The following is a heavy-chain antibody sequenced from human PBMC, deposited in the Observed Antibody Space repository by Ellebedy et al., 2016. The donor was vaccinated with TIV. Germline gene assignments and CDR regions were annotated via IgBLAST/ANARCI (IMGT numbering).Heavy chain of an antibody. CDR2: IYSSGET. D-gene: IGHD3-22*01. V-gene: IGHV3-66*01. CDR1: GFTVSSSY. J-gene: IGHJ4*02. Sequence: GESLKISCAVSGFTVSSSYMSWVRQAPGRGLEWVSVIYSSGETYYADSVKGRFTISSDSSKNTLDLQMNSLRAEDPAVYYCVRGGYYDSSGYSFDYWGQGTLVTVSS. CDR3: VRGGYYDSSGYSFDY.